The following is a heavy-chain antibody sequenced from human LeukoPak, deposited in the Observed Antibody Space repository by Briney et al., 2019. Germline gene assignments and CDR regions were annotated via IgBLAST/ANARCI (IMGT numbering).Heavy chain of an antibody. J-gene: IGHJ6*02. CDR2: IYYSGGT. CDR3: AKGGSTNFYYGDV. CDR1: GGSISSYY. V-gene: IGHV4-59*08. Sequence: PSETLSLTCTVSGGSISSYYWTWIRQPPGKGLGLEWIGYIYYSGGTNYNPSLKSRVTISIDTSKNQVSLKLSSVTAADTAVYYCAKGGSTNFYYGDVWGQGTTVTVSS. D-gene: IGHD2/OR15-2a*01.